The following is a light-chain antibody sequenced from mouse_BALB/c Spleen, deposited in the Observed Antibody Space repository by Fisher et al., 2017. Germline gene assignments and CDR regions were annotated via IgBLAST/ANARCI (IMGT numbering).Light chain of an antibody. V-gene: IGKV4-74*01. J-gene: IGKJ2*01. CDR3: HQYHRSHYT. CDR1: SSVSSSY. Sequence: IVLTQSPAIMSASPGEKVTMTCSASSSVSSSYLHWYQQKSGASPKLWIYSTSNLASGVPARFSGSGSGTSYSLTISSMEAEDAATYYCHQYHRSHYTFGGGTKLEIK. CDR2: STS.